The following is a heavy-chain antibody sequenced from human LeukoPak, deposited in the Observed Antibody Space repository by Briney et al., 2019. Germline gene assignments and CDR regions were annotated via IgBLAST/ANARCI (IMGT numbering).Heavy chain of an antibody. CDR3: ARVSPRSEWLLYRIAFDI. V-gene: IGHV1-8*03. Sequence: GASVNVSCKASGYTFTSYGINWVRQATGHGLEWMGWMNPNSGNTGYAQKFQGGVTITRNTSISTAYMQLSSLRSEGTAVYYCARVSPRSEWLLYRIAFDIWGQGTMVTVSS. D-gene: IGHD3-3*01. CDR2: MNPNSGNT. J-gene: IGHJ3*02. CDR1: GYTFTSYG.